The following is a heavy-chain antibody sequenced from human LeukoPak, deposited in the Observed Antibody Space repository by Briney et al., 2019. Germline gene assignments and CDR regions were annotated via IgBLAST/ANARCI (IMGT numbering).Heavy chain of an antibody. CDR2: LSGNERDT. CDR1: GFTFSNYA. V-gene: IGHV3-23*01. J-gene: IGHJ4*02. D-gene: IGHD1-1*01. Sequence: PGGSLRLSCAASGFTFSNYAMSWVRQAPGKGLEWVSSLSGNERDTRYADSVRGRFTISRDNSENLLYLQMTSLGVEDTAIYYCSKDLERHTVGYFDSWGQGTLVTVSS. CDR3: SKDLERHTVGYFDS.